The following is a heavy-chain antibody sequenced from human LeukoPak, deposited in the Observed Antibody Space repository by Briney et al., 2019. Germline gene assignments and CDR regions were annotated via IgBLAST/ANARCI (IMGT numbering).Heavy chain of an antibody. D-gene: IGHD3-9*01. Sequence: ASVKVSCKASGYTFTSYDINWVRQATGQGLEWMGWMNPNSGNTGYAQKFQGRVTMTRNTSISTAYMELSSLRSEDTAVYYCVRGLWPDYDILTGYSHYYYMDVWGKGTTVTVSS. V-gene: IGHV1-8*01. CDR1: GYTFTSYD. CDR2: MNPNSGNT. CDR3: VRGLWPDYDILTGYSHYYYMDV. J-gene: IGHJ6*03.